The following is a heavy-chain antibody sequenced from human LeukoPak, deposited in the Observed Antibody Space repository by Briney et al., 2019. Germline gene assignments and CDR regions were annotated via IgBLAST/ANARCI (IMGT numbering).Heavy chain of an antibody. V-gene: IGHV3-64D*06. CDR1: GFTFSSYA. D-gene: IGHD2-2*01. CDR3: VKAPAGVRDIVVVPAKH. CDR2: ISSNGGST. J-gene: IGHJ4*02. Sequence: GGSLRLSCSASGFTFSSYAMHWVRQAPGKGLEYVTAISSNGGSTYYADSVKGRFTISRDNSKNTLYLQMSSLRAEDTAVYYCVKAPAGVRDIVVVPAKHWGQGTLVTVSS.